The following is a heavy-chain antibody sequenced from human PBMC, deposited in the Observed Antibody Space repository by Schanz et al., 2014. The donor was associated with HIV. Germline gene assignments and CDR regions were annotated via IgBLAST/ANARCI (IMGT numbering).Heavy chain of an antibody. CDR2: IVVGSGNT. D-gene: IGHD3-10*01. V-gene: IGHV1-58*01. CDR1: GFTFTSSA. J-gene: IGHJ3*02. CDR3: AADSEWFGESPSAFDI. Sequence: QMQLVQSGPEVKKPGTSVKVSCKASGFTFTSSAVQWVRQARGQRLEWIGWIVVGSGNTNYAQKFQERFTITRDMSTSTAYMELSSLRSEDTAVYYCAADSEWFGESPSAFDIWGQGTMVTVSS.